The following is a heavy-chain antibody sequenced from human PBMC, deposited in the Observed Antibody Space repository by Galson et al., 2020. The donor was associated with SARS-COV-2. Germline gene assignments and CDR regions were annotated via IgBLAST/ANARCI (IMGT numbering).Heavy chain of an antibody. Sequence: GGSLRLSCEGSGFTFSNFAMTWVRQAPGKGLERVSGMTGGGDYIFYADSVKGRFTVSRDNSRNILYLDMHSLRAEDTAMYYCTKDQTSVSKGWYDKWGQGIPVTVSA. CDR3: TKDQTSVSKGWYDK. V-gene: IGHV3-23*01. D-gene: IGHD6-19*01. J-gene: IGHJ4*02. CDR2: MTGGGDYI. CDR1: GFTFSNFA.